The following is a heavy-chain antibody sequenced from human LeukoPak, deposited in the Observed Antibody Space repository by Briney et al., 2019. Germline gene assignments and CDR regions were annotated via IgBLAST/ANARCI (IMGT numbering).Heavy chain of an antibody. CDR3: ARGSSVVGATSPPYYYYGMDV. V-gene: IGHV3-21*01. CDR2: ISSSSSYI. Sequence: GGSLRLSCAASGFTFSSYSMNWVRQAPGKGLEWVSSISSSSSYIYYADSVKGRFTISRDNAKNSLYLQMNSLRAGDTAVYYCARGSSVVGATSPPYYYYGMDVWGQGTTVTVSS. J-gene: IGHJ6*02. D-gene: IGHD1-26*01. CDR1: GFTFSSYS.